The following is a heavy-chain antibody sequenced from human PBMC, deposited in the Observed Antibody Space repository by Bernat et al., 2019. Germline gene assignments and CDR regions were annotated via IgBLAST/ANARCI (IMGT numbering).Heavy chain of an antibody. J-gene: IGHJ4*02. CDR3: ARCIAQLGPGRPNDH. V-gene: IGHV3-30-3*01. D-gene: IGHD6-13*01. Sequence: QVQLVESGGGVVQPGRSLRLSCAASGFTFSSYAMHWVRQAPGKGLEWVAVISYDGSNKYYADSVKGRFTISRDNSKNTVYLQMNSLRAEDTALYYCARCIAQLGPGRPNDHWGQGTLVTVSS. CDR2: ISYDGSNK. CDR1: GFTFSSYA.